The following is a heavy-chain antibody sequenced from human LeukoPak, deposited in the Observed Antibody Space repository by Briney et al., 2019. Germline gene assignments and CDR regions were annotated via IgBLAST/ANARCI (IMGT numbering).Heavy chain of an antibody. V-gene: IGHV3-74*01. D-gene: IGHD6-13*01. Sequence: GGSLRLSCAASGLTFSSHWMHWVRQAPGKGLVWVSRITNDGSSTTYADSVKGRFTISRDNAKNSLYLQMNSLRAEDTAVYYCAKSPAGTTTSTFDSWGQGILVTVSS. CDR2: ITNDGSST. J-gene: IGHJ4*02. CDR1: GLTFSSHW. CDR3: AKSPAGTTTSTFDS.